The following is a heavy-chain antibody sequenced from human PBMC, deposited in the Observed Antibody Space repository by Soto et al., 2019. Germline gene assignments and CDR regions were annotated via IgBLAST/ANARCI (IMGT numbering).Heavy chain of an antibody. D-gene: IGHD1-1*01. V-gene: IGHV4-30-4*01. CDR3: ARGNGVTPATRWFDP. Sequence: LTLTCTVSGGSISSGDYYWSWIRQPPGKGLEWIGYIYYSGSTYYNPSLKSRVTISVDTSKNQFSLKLSSVTAADTAVYYCARGNGVTPATRWFDPWGQGTLVTVSS. J-gene: IGHJ5*02. CDR1: GGSISSGDYY. CDR2: IYYSGST.